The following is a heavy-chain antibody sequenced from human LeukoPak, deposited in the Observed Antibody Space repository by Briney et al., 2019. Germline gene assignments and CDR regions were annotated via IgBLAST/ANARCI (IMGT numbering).Heavy chain of an antibody. D-gene: IGHD6-13*01. J-gene: IGHJ4*02. V-gene: IGHV1-18*01. CDR1: GYTFTSYG. CDR2: ISAYNGNT. Sequence: GASVKVSCKASGYTFTSYGISWVRQAPGQGLEWMGWISAYNGNTNYAQKLQGRVTMTTDTSTSTAYMELRSLRSDDTAVYYCARDLNIAAAGFPCYWGQGTLVTVSS. CDR3: ARDLNIAAAGFPCY.